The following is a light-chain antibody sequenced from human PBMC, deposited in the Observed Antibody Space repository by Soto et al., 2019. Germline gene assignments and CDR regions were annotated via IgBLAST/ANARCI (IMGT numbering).Light chain of an antibody. Sequence: DIQMTQSPASLAASLGDRITISCRASQTISNYLNWYHQKPGEAPKILIYGSSTLQSGVPSTFSDSGSGTEFTLSISSLQPEDFGTYYCQQSYNVPFTFGPGTKVDVK. CDR2: GSS. CDR1: QTISNY. V-gene: IGKV1-39*01. CDR3: QQSYNVPFT. J-gene: IGKJ3*01.